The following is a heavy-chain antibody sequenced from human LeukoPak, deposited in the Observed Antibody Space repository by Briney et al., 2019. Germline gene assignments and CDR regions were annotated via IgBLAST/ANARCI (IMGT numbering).Heavy chain of an antibody. Sequence: SETLSLTCAVSGGSISGYYWSWIRQVAGKGLEWIGRIYVGGSIDSNPSLRSRVTMSVDMSKDQHSLRLTSVTAADTAVYYCARRSSSSWYGGGRYFDYWGQGTLVTVSS. CDR3: ARRSSSSWYGGGRYFDY. V-gene: IGHV4-4*07. CDR1: GGSISGYY. D-gene: IGHD6-13*01. CDR2: IYVGGSI. J-gene: IGHJ4*02.